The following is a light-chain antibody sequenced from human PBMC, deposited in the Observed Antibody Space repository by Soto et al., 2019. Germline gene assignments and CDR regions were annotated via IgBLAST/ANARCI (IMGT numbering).Light chain of an antibody. V-gene: IGLV1-51*01. CDR1: TSNIGNNY. CDR2: DNN. CDR3: GTWDNSLNGGV. J-gene: IGLJ3*02. Sequence: QSVLTQPPSVSAAPGQKVTISCSGSTSNIGNNYVSWYQQFPGTAPKLLICDNNKRPSGIPDRFSGSKSGTSATLGITGLQTGDEADYYCGTWDNSLNGGVFGGGTKLTVL.